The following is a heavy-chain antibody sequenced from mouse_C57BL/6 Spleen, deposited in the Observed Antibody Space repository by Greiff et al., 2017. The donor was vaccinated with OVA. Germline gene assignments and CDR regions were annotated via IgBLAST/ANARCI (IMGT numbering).Heavy chain of an antibody. CDR2: IYPSDSET. J-gene: IGHJ2*01. CDR1: GYTFTSYW. Sequence: VQLQQPGAELVRPGSSVKLSCKASGYTFTSYWMEWVKQRPGQGLEWIGNIYPSDSETHYNQKFKDKATLTVDKSSSTAYMQLSSLTSEDSAVYYCARPSYYGSSYVDFDYWGQGTTLTVSS. CDR3: ARPSYYGSSYVDFDY. D-gene: IGHD1-1*01. V-gene: IGHV1-61*01.